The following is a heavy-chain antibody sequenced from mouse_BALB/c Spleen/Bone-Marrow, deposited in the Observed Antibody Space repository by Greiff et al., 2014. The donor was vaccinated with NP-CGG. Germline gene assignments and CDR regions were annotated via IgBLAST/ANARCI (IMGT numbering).Heavy chain of an antibody. J-gene: IGHJ4*01. CDR1: GYTFTDYA. Sequence: QVQLQQSGAELVRPGVSVKISCKGSGYTFTDYAMHRVKQSHAKSLEWIGVISTYYGDASYNQKFKGKATMTVDKSSSTAYMELARLTSEDSAIYYCARDAKDYWGQGTSVTVSS. CDR2: ISTYYGDA. V-gene: IGHV1S137*01. CDR3: ARDAKDY.